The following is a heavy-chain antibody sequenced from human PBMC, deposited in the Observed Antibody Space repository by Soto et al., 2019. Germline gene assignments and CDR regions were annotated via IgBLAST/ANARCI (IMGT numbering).Heavy chain of an antibody. V-gene: IGHV5-51*01. D-gene: IGHD6-13*01. CDR1: GYSFTSYW. CDR3: ARHTFGDGQYSSNHPDY. J-gene: IGHJ4*02. Sequence: GESLKISCKGSGYSFTSYWIDWVRQMPGKGLEWMGIIYPGDSDTRYSPSFQGQVTISADKSISTAYLQWSSLKASDTAMYYCARHTFGDGQYSSNHPDYWGQGTLVTVSS. CDR2: IYPGDSDT.